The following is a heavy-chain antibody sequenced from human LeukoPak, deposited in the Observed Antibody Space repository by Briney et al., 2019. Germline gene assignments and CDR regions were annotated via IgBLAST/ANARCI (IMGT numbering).Heavy chain of an antibody. Sequence: GGFLRLSCAASGFTFSSYGMSWVRQAPGKGLEWVSAISGSGGSTYYADSVKGRFTTAGDNSNNTLHLQINSLRAEDTTVYYCAKDRHSKVASRTFDYWGQGTLVTASS. CDR2: ISGSGGST. D-gene: IGHD6-6*01. CDR3: AKDRHSKVASRTFDY. V-gene: IGHV3-23*01. J-gene: IGHJ4*02. CDR1: GFTFSSYG.